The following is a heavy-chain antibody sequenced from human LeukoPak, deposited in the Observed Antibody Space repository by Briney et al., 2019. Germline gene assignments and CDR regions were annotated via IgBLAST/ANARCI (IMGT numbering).Heavy chain of an antibody. J-gene: IGHJ4*02. CDR3: ARNLRTVCTYYFGY. Sequence: LVKVSCTASGGTFSSYAFRGVRQAPGQGLEWVGRIIPILGIGNFAQKFQGRVTITTDKSPHTAYMELSSLRSEVTAVYYCARNLRTVCTYYFGYWGQGNLVTVSS. CDR1: GGTFSSYA. V-gene: IGHV1-69*04. CDR2: IIPILGIG. D-gene: IGHD2-8*01.